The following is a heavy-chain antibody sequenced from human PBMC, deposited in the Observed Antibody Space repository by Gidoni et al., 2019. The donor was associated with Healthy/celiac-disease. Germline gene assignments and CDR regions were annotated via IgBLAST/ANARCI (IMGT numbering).Heavy chain of an antibody. V-gene: IGHV4-34*01. Sequence: QEQLQQWGAGLLKPSETLSLTCAVYGGAFSGYYWSWIRQPPGKVLEWIGEVHHSGSTNYNPSLKSRVTISVDTSKNQFSLKLSSVTAADTAVYYCARRWGWRWLQVSAFDIWGQGTMVTVSS. J-gene: IGHJ3*02. D-gene: IGHD5-12*01. CDR2: VHHSGST. CDR1: GGAFSGYY. CDR3: ARRWGWRWLQVSAFDI.